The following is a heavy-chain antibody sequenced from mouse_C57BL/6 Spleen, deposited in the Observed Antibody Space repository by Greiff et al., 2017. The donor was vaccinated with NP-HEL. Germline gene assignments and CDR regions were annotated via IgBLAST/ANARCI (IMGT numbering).Heavy chain of an antibody. CDR3: ARGNGNYDYFDY. D-gene: IGHD2-1*01. CDR1: GYAFSSSW. Sequence: QVTLKESGPELVKPGASVKISCKASGYAFSSSWMNWVKQRPGKGLEWIGRIYPGDGDTNYNGKFKGKATLTADKSSSTAYMQLSSLTSEDSAVYFCARGNGNYDYFDYWGQGTTLTVSS. V-gene: IGHV1-82*01. J-gene: IGHJ2*01. CDR2: IYPGDGDT.